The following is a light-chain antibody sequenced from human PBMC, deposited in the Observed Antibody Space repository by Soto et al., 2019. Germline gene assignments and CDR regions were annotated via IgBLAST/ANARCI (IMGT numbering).Light chain of an antibody. Sequence: EVVMTQSPATLSVSPGERVTLSCRASQSFRSNLAWYQQKPGQAPRLLIYSASNRATGIPARFSGSGSGTDFTLTISSLEPEDFAVYYCQQRTSWPITFGQGTRLENK. V-gene: IGKV3-11*01. CDR1: QSFRSN. CDR3: QQRTSWPIT. CDR2: SAS. J-gene: IGKJ5*01.